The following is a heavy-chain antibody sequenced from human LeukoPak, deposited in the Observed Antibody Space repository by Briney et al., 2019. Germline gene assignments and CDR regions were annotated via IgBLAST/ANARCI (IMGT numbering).Heavy chain of an antibody. CDR3: ARDSSIAVAGTDLYFDY. CDR2: ISSSSSYI. D-gene: IGHD6-19*01. Sequence: GGSLRLSCAASGFTFSSYSMNWVRQAPGKGLEWVSSISSSSSYIYYADSVKGRFTISGDNAKNSLYLQMNSLRAEDTAVYYCARDSSIAVAGTDLYFDYWGQGTLVTVSS. J-gene: IGHJ4*02. CDR1: GFTFSSYS. V-gene: IGHV3-21*01.